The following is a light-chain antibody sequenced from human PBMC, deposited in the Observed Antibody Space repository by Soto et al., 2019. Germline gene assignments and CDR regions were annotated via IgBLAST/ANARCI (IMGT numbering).Light chain of an antibody. J-gene: IGKJ5*01. CDR1: LNVNSY. CDR2: DAS. CDR3: QQRQYWPPIT. V-gene: IGKV3-11*01. Sequence: EIVLTQSPDTLSLSPGERATLSCRASLNVNSYLAWYQQKPGQAPRLLIYDASNRAAGIPARFSGSGSGTDFTLTISILEPEDFAIYYCQQRQYWPPITFGQGTRLEIK.